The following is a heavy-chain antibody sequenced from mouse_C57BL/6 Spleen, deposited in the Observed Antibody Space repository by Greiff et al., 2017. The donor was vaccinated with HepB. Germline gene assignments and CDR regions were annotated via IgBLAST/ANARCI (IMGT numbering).Heavy chain of an antibody. J-gene: IGHJ3*01. CDR1: GFTFSDYY. CDR3: ARVGYDYDFSWFAY. V-gene: IGHV5-16*01. CDR2: INYDGSST. D-gene: IGHD2-4*01. Sequence: EVKLMESEGGLVQPGSSMKLSCTASGFTFSDYYMAWVRQVPEKGLEWVANINYDGSSTYYLDSLKSRFIISRDNAKNILYLQMSSLKSEDTATYYCARVGYDYDFSWFAYWGQGTLVTVSA.